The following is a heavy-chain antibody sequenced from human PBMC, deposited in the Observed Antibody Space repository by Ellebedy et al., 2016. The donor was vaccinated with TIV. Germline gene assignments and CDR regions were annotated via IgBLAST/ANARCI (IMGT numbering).Heavy chain of an antibody. Sequence: GESLKISXAVSGFTFISYWMHWVRQVPGKGLVWVARINRDRTSTSYADSVKGRFTISRDNAKNTLYLQMNSLRAEDTAVYYCARDPGGNFGDYWGQGTLVTVSS. CDR1: GFTFISYW. CDR2: INRDRTST. V-gene: IGHV3-74*01. D-gene: IGHD4-23*01. J-gene: IGHJ4*02. CDR3: ARDPGGNFGDY.